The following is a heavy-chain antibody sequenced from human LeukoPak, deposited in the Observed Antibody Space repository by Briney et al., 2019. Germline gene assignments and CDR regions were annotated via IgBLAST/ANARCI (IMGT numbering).Heavy chain of an antibody. Sequence: PGRSLRLSCAASGFTFSSYGMHWVRQAPGEGLEWVAVIWYDGSNKYYADSVKGRFTISRDNSKNTLYLQMNSLRAEDTAVYYCATSLRYFDYGMDVWGQGTTVTVSS. V-gene: IGHV3-33*01. CDR2: IWYDGSNK. D-gene: IGHD3-9*01. CDR3: ATSLRYFDYGMDV. J-gene: IGHJ6*02. CDR1: GFTFSSYG.